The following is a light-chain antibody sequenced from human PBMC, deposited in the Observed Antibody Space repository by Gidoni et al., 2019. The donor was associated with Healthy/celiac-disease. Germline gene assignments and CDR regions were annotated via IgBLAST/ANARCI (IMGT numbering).Light chain of an antibody. CDR1: ALPKQY. Sequence: SYELTQPHSVAVSPGQTARITCSGDALPKQYAYWYQQKPGQAPVLVRYKDSERPSGIPERFSGSSSGTTVTLTISGVQAEDEADYYCQSADSSVVFGGGTKLTVL. CDR2: KDS. V-gene: IGLV3-25*02. CDR3: QSADSSVV. J-gene: IGLJ2*01.